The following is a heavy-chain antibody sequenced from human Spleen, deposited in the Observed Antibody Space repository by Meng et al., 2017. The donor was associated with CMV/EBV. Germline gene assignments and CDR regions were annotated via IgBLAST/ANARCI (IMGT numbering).Heavy chain of an antibody. CDR3: ARIQELYYYDSSGYTGAVFDY. V-gene: IGHV2-26*01. Sequence: ETLSLTCTVSGGSISSYYWSWIRQPPGKALEWLAHIFSNDEKSYSTSLKSRLTISKDTSKSQVVLTMTNMDPVDTATYYCARIQELYYYDSSGYTGAVFDYWGQGTLVTVSS. CDR1: GGSISSYYW. J-gene: IGHJ4*02. CDR2: IFSNDEK. D-gene: IGHD3-22*01.